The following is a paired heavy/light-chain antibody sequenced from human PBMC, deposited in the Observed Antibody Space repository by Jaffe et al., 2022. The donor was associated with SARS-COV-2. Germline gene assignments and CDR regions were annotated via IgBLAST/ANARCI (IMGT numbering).Heavy chain of an antibody. V-gene: IGHV3-7*01. Sequence: EVQLVESGGGLVQPGGSLRLSCAASGFTFSSYWMSWVRQAPGKGLEWVANIKQDGSEKYYVDSVKGRFTISRDNAKNSLYLQMNSLRAEDTAVYYCARVPYYYDSSGYYSRPWYFDLWGRGTLVTVSS. CDR1: GFTFSSYW. CDR3: ARVPYYYDSSGYYSRPWYFDL. CDR2: IKQDGSEK. J-gene: IGHJ2*01. D-gene: IGHD3-22*01.
Light chain of an antibody. V-gene: IGKV3-15*01. CDR3: QQYNNWPPT. CDR2: GAS. Sequence: EIVMTQSPATLSVSPGERATLSCRASQSVSSNLAWYQQKPGQAPRLLIYGASTRATGIPARFSGSGSGTEFTLTISSLQSEDFAVYYCQQYNNWPPTFGQGTKVEIK. CDR1: QSVSSN. J-gene: IGKJ1*01.